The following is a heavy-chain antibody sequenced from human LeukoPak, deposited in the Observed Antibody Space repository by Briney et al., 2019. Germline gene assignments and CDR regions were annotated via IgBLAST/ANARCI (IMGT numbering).Heavy chain of an antibody. CDR2: IRSKAYGGTT. CDR1: GFTFGDYA. V-gene: IGHV3-49*04. CDR3: TRDPSYDPYSSGWYENYYYYGMDV. Sequence: PGRSLRLSCTASGFTFGDYAMSWVRQAPGKGLEWVGFIRSKAYGGTTEYAASVKGRFTISRDDSKSIAYLQMNSLKTEDTAVYYCTRDPSYDPYSSGWYENYYYYGMDVWGQGTTVTVSS. D-gene: IGHD6-19*01. J-gene: IGHJ6*02.